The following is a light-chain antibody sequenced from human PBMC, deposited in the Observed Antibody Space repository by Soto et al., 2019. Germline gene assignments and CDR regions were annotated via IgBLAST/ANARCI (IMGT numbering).Light chain of an antibody. CDR3: AAWDDSLSGPHVV. Sequence: QSVLTQPPSASGTPGQRVTISCSGSSSNIGSNYVYWYQQLPGTAPKLLIYRNNHRPSGVPDRFSGSTAGTSASLAISGLRSEDAADYSCAAWDDSLSGPHVVFGGGTQLTVL. CDR2: RNN. CDR1: SSNIGSNY. V-gene: IGLV1-47*01. J-gene: IGLJ2*01.